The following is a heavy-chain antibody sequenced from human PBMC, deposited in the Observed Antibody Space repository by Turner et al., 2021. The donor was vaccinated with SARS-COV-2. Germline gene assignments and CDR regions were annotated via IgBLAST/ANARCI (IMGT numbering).Heavy chain of an antibody. CDR3: ATSGMDFWYGYKGFDY. CDR1: GGSFSGYY. Sequence: QVQLQQWGAGLLKPSETLSLTCAVYGGSFSGYYWSWIRQPPGKGLEWIGEINQSGSNNYNPSLKSRVTISVDTSKNQFSLKLSSVTAADTAVYYCATSGMDFWYGYKGFDYWGQGTLVTVSS. V-gene: IGHV4-34*01. D-gene: IGHD3-3*01. J-gene: IGHJ4*02. CDR2: INQSGSN.